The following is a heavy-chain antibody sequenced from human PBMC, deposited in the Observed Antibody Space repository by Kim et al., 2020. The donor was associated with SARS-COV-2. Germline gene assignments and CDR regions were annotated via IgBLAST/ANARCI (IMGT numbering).Heavy chain of an antibody. V-gene: IGHV7-4-1*02. CDR3: ARSSINRADY. D-gene: IGHD5-12*01. J-gene: IGHJ4*02. Sequence: GKPTYAQGFTGRLSFSSDTSVSTAYVQISSLKAEDTAVYYCARSSINRADYWGQGTLVTVSS. CDR2: GKP.